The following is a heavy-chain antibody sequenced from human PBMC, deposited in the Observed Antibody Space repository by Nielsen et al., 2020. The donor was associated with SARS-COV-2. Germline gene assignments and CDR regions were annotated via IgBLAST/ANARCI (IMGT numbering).Heavy chain of an antibody. Sequence: GGSLRLSCAASGFTFSSYSMNWVRQAPGKGLEWVANIKQDGSEKYYVDSVKGRFTISRDNAKNSLYLQMNSLRAEDTAVYYCARETLSEEPYGMDVWGQGTTVTVSS. CDR1: GFTFSSYS. CDR2: IKQDGSEK. J-gene: IGHJ6*02. CDR3: ARETLSEEPYGMDV. V-gene: IGHV3-7*01. D-gene: IGHD1-14*01.